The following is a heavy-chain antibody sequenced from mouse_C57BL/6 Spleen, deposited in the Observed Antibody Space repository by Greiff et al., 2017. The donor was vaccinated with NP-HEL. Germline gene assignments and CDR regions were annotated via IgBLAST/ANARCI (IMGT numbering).Heavy chain of an antibody. D-gene: IGHD1-1*01. CDR1: GFTFSSYT. CDR2: ISGGGGNT. V-gene: IGHV5-9*01. CDR3: ASPGSSYRY. J-gene: IGHJ2*01. Sequence: DVKLVESGGGLVKPGGSLKLSCAASGFTFSSYTMSWVRQTPEKRLEWVATISGGGGNTYYPDSVKGRVTISRDNAKNTLYLQMSSLRSEDTALYYCASPGSSYRYWGQGTTLTVSS.